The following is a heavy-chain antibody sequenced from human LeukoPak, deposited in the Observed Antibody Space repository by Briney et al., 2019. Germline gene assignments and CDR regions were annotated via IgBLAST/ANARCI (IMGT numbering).Heavy chain of an antibody. CDR2: IKQDGSAK. CDR3: ARDPPRTYYYDSSGPRNYYYYMDV. J-gene: IGHJ6*03. CDR1: GFTFSSYW. D-gene: IGHD3-22*01. Sequence: GGSLRLSCVASGFTFSSYWMTWVRQAPGKGLECVANIKQDGSAKYYVDSVKDRFTISRDNAKNSLYLQMNSLRAEDTAVYYCARDPPRTYYYDSSGPRNYYYYMDVWGKGTTVTVSS. V-gene: IGHV3-7*01.